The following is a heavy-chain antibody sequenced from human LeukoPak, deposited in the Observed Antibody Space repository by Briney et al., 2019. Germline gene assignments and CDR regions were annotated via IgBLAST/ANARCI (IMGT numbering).Heavy chain of an antibody. Sequence: GGSLRLSCAASGFTFSSYSMNWVRQAPGKGLEWVSSISSSSSYIYYADSVKGRFTISRDNAKNSLYLQMNSLRAEDTAVYYCARMSTMVRGMPREMDVWGQGTMVTVSS. CDR2: ISSSSSYI. V-gene: IGHV3-21*01. J-gene: IGHJ3*01. D-gene: IGHD3-10*01. CDR1: GFTFSSYS. CDR3: ARMSTMVRGMPREMDV.